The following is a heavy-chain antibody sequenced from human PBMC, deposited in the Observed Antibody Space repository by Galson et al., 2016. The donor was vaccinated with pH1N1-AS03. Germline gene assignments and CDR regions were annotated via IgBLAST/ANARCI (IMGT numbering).Heavy chain of an antibody. CDR2: ISHDGRNK. CDR1: GVIVSTYA. V-gene: IGHV3-30*01. J-gene: IGHJ6*02. D-gene: IGHD6-13*01. Sequence: SLRLSCAAPGVIVSTYAMHWVRQAPGKGLEWLAVISHDGRNKYYADSVKGRITISRDNSKNTLFVQMDSLRVEDTAVYYCARDSVSGGTYYYGMDVWGQGTTVTVSS. CDR3: ARDSVSGGTYYYGMDV.